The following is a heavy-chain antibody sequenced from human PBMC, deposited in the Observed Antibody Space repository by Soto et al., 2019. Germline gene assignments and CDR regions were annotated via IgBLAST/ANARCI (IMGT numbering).Heavy chain of an antibody. CDR2: ISGRGAST. J-gene: IGHJ4*02. CDR3: AKAGRGHSYSYYYDC. V-gene: IGHV3-23*01. Sequence: GWSLRLSCAAAGFTFTSYAMTWVRQAPGKGLEWLSTISGRGASTYDTDSVKGRFTISRDNSKNMLYLQLNSLRAEDTAVYYCAKAGRGHSYSYYYDCWGQGTLVTASS. D-gene: IGHD5-18*01. CDR1: GFTFTSYA.